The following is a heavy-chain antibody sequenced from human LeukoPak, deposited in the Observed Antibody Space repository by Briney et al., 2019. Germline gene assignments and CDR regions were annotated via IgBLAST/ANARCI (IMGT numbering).Heavy chain of an antibody. D-gene: IGHD4-17*01. CDR1: GGSISSSSYY. Sequence: PSETLSLTCTVSGGSISSSSYYWGWIRQPPGKGLEWIGYIYYSGSTNYNPSLKSRVTISVDTSKNQFSLKLSSVTAADTAVYYCASNNGDYDYFDYWGQGTLVTVSS. CDR3: ASNNGDYDYFDY. CDR2: IYYSGST. V-gene: IGHV4-61*05. J-gene: IGHJ4*02.